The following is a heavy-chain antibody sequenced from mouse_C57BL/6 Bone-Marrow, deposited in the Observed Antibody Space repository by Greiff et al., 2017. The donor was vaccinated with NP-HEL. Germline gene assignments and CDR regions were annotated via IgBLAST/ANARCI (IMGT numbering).Heavy chain of an antibody. CDR3: ARRDYDDAWFAY. CDR2: INPYNGGP. D-gene: IGHD2-4*01. V-gene: IGHV1-19*01. Sequence: EVQLQESGPVLVKPGASVKMSCKASGYTFTDYYMNWVKQSHGKSLEWIGVINPYNGGPSYNQKFKGKATLTVDKSSSTAYMELNSLTSEDSAVYYCARRDYDDAWFAYWGQGTLVTVSA. J-gene: IGHJ3*01. CDR1: GYTFTDYY.